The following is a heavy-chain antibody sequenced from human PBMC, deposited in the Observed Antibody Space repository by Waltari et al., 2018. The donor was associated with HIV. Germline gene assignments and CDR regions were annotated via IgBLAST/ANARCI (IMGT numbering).Heavy chain of an antibody. Sequence: QLQLQESGPGLVKPSEPLSLTCTVPDGSITARTGDYHWGWIRQPPGKELEWIGNIHYSGNTFYNPSLRSRVTISADKSKNQFSLKLRSVTAADTAVYFCMRHRGYFPPDYWGQGTLVTVSS. J-gene: IGHJ4*02. CDR1: DGSITARTGDYH. V-gene: IGHV4-39*01. CDR3: MRHRGYFPPDY. D-gene: IGHD1-26*01. CDR2: IHYSGNT.